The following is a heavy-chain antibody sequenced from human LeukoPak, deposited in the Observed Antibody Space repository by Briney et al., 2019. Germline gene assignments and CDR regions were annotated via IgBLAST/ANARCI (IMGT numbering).Heavy chain of an antibody. D-gene: IGHD4-11*01. V-gene: IGHV1-69*13. J-gene: IGHJ6*03. CDR3: ARDQDSNYSQYYYMDV. Sequence: EASVKVSCKASGGTFSSYAISWVRQAPGQGLEWMGGIIPIFGTANYAQKFQGRVTITADESTSTAYMELSSLRSEDTAVYYCARDQDSNYSQYYYMDVWGKGTTVTVSS. CDR1: GGTFSSYA. CDR2: IIPIFGTA.